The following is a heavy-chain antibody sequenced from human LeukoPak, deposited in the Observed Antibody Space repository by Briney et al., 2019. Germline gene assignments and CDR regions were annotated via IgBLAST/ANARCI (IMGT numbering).Heavy chain of an antibody. Sequence: SETLSLTCVVYGGSFSGYYWSWIRQPPGKGLEWIGEINHSGSTNYNPSLKSRVTISVDTSKNQFSLKLSSVTAADTAVYYCARRPSIWGSYRYYFDYWGQGTLGTVSS. CDR1: GGSFSGYY. D-gene: IGHD3-16*02. V-gene: IGHV4-34*01. J-gene: IGHJ4*02. CDR2: INHSGST. CDR3: ARRPSIWGSYRYYFDY.